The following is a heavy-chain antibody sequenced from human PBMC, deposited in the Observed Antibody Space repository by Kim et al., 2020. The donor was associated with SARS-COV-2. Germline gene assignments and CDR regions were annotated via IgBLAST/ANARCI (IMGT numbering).Heavy chain of an antibody. CDR1: GGSFSGYY. CDR2: INHSGST. J-gene: IGHJ6*02. CDR3: AREASPAMVRGVKKTRYGMDV. V-gene: IGHV4-34*01. Sequence: SETLSLTCAVYGGSFSGYYWSWIRQPPGKGLEWIGEINHSGSTNYNPSLKSRVTISVDTSKNQFSLKLSSVTAADTAVYYCAREASPAMVRGVKKTRYGMDVWGQGTPVTVSS. D-gene: IGHD3-10*01.